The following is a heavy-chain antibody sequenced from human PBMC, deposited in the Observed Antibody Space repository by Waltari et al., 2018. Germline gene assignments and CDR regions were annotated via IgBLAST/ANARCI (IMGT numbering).Heavy chain of an antibody. V-gene: IGHV4-4*07. J-gene: IGHJ3*02. CDR3: ARDGLGNTEFTDI. CDR1: GGPISSYY. D-gene: IGHD3-10*01. Sequence: QVQLQESGPGLVKPSETLSLTCTVSGGPISSYYWLWIRQPAGKGLEWIGRIYPSGRTNYHPSLKSRVTMSVDTSKNQFSLKLSSVTAADTAVYYCARDGLGNTEFTDIWGQGTMVTVSS. CDR2: IYPSGRT.